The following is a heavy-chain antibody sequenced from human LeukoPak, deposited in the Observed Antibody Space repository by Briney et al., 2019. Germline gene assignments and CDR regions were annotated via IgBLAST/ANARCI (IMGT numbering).Heavy chain of an antibody. V-gene: IGHV1-69*04. D-gene: IGHD5-24*01. CDR2: IIPILGIA. CDR3: ARGDGYNGDAFDI. Sequence: PVKVSCKASGGTFSSYAISWVRQAPGQGLEWMGRIIPILGIANYAQKFQGRVTITADKSTSTAYMELSSLRSEDTAVYYCARGDGYNGDAFDIWGQGTMVTVSS. J-gene: IGHJ3*02. CDR1: GGTFSSYA.